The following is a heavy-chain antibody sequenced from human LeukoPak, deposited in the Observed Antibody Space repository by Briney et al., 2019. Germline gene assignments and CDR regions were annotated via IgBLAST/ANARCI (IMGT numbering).Heavy chain of an antibody. V-gene: IGHV1-46*01. CDR2: IDPRGDTT. CDR3: ARGTDAFDI. Sequence: ASVKVSCKASGYILTSYSMHWIRQAPGQGFEWLGIIDPRGDTTTYAETFQGRVTMTRDKSTSTVYMELSRLRSDDTAVYYCARGTDAFDIWGQGTMVTVSS. CDR1: GYILTSYS. J-gene: IGHJ3*02.